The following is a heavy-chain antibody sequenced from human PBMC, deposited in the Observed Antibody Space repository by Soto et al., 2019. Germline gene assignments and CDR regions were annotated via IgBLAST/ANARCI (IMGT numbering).Heavy chain of an antibody. CDR2: ISASGSDT. CDR1: GFTFSSST. J-gene: IGHJ4*02. V-gene: IGHV3-23*01. D-gene: IGHD2-2*01. Sequence: EVQLLESGGGLVQPGGSLRLSCAASGFTFSSSTLTWVRQAPGKGLEWVSIISASGSDTYYAYSVKGRFTISRDTSRDTLYLQMNSLRADDTAVYYCAKRPQYCSSSSCLDSWGQGTLVSVSS. CDR3: AKRPQYCSSSSCLDS.